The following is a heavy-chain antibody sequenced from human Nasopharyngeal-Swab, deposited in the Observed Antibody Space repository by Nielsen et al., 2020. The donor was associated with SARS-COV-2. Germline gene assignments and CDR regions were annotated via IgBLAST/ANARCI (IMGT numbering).Heavy chain of an antibody. CDR3: AREGLGLYCSSTSCYSEFDY. CDR2: ISSSSSTI. CDR1: GFTFSSYS. V-gene: IGHV3-48*02. J-gene: IGHJ4*02. D-gene: IGHD2-2*01. Sequence: GGSLRLSCAASGFTFSSYSMHWVRQAPGKGLEWVSYISSSSSTIYYADSVKGRFTISRDNAKNSLYLQMNSLRDEDTAVYYCAREGLGLYCSSTSCYSEFDYWGQGTLVTVSS.